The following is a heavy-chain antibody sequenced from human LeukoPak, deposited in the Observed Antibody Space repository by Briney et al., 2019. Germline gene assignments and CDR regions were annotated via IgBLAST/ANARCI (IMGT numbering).Heavy chain of an antibody. CDR1: GVSISNSTW. J-gene: IGHJ3*02. CDR2: IYHSEST. Sequence: SETLSLTCAVSGVSISNSTWWSWVRQPPGKGLEGIGEIYHSESTNYNPSLKSRVTISIKKSQKQFSLKLSSVTAADTAVYYCAREGYRPGITGTTSRGDEGAFDIWGQGKMVTVSS. V-gene: IGHV4-4*02. D-gene: IGHD1-7*01. CDR3: AREGYRPGITGTTSRGDEGAFDI.